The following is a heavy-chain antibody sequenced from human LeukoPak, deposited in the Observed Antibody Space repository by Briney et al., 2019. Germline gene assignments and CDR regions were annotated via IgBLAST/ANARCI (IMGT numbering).Heavy chain of an antibody. D-gene: IGHD4-17*01. Sequence: PGGTLRLSCAASGFTFSSYEMNWVRQAPGKGLEWVSYISSSGSTIYYADSVKGRFTISRDNAKNSLYLQMNNLRTEDTAVYYCARGKDYGDYNDRMDVWGKGTTVTISS. CDR2: ISSSGSTI. V-gene: IGHV3-48*03. CDR3: ARGKDYGDYNDRMDV. J-gene: IGHJ6*03. CDR1: GFTFSSYE.